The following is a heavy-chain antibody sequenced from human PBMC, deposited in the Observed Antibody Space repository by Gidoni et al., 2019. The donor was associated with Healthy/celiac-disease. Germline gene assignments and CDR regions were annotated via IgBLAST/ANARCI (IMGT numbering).Heavy chain of an antibody. D-gene: IGHD2-2*01. CDR1: GFTFSSYA. Sequence: QVQLVESGGGVVQPGRSLRLTCAASGFTFSSYAMHWVRQAPGKGLEWVAVISYDGSNKYYADSVKGRFTISRDNSKNTLYLQMNSLRAEDTAVYYCARDLRLLLTLDYWGQGTLVTVSS. CDR3: ARDLRLLLTLDY. V-gene: IGHV3-30-3*01. CDR2: ISYDGSNK. J-gene: IGHJ4*02.